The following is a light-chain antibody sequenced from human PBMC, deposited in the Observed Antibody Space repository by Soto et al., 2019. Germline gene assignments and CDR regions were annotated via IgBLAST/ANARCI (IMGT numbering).Light chain of an antibody. J-gene: IGKJ5*01. CDR1: QTVSSY. V-gene: IGKV3-11*01. CDR2: DAS. CDR3: QQRSHWPS. Sequence: IVLTQSPATLSLSPGERATLSCRASQTVSSYLAWYQHKPGQAPRLLIYDASNRATGIPARFSGSGSVTDFTLTISSLEPEDFAGYYGQQRSHWPSFGQGTRLEIK.